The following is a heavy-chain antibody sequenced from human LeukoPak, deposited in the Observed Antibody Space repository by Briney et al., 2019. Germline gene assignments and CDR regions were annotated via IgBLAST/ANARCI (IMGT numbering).Heavy chain of an antibody. Sequence: SETLSLTCTVSGGSISSYYWSWIRQPPGKRLEWIGYIYYSGSTNYNPSLKSRVTISVDTSKNQFSLKLSSVTAADTAVYYCARGDDFWSGFPDYWGQGTLVTVSS. V-gene: IGHV4-59*01. D-gene: IGHD3-3*01. CDR3: ARGDDFWSGFPDY. J-gene: IGHJ4*02. CDR1: GGSISSYY. CDR2: IYYSGST.